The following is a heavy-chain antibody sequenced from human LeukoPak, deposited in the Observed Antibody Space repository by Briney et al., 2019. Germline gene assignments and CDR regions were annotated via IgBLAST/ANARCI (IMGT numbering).Heavy chain of an antibody. CDR3: AGDHNGGLDY. CDR1: GYSFTGYY. Sequence: GASVQVSCKASGYSFTGYYMHWVRQAPGQGLEWLGRINPNSGGTNYAQKFQGRVTMTRDTSITTAYMELSRLRSDDTAVYYCAGDHNGGLDYWGQGTLVTVSS. CDR2: INPNSGGT. J-gene: IGHJ4*02. D-gene: IGHD4-23*01. V-gene: IGHV1-2*06.